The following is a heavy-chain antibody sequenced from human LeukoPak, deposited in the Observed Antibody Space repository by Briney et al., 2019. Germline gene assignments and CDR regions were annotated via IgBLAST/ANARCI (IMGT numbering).Heavy chain of an antibody. Sequence: GRSLRLSCAASGFTFSSYARHWVRQAPGKGLEWVAVISYDGSNNYYADSVKGRFTISRDYSKNTLYLQMNSLRAEDTAVYYCARDPGSTGWYYYYYYMDVWGKGTTVTVSS. D-gene: IGHD6-19*01. CDR3: ARDPGSTGWYYYYYYMDV. V-gene: IGHV3-30*01. CDR2: ISYDGSNN. J-gene: IGHJ6*03. CDR1: GFTFSSYA.